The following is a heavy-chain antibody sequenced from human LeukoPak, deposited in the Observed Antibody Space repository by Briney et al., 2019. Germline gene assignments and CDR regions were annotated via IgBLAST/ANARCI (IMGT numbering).Heavy chain of an antibody. Sequence: PGGSLRLSCAASGFTFDDYAMHWVRQAPGKGLEWVSGISWNSGSIGYADSVKGRFTISRDNAKNSLYLQMNSLRAEDTALYYCVKDPYGSGRSFDYWGQGTLVTVSS. V-gene: IGHV3-9*01. J-gene: IGHJ4*02. CDR2: ISWNSGSI. CDR1: GFTFDDYA. D-gene: IGHD3-10*01. CDR3: VKDPYGSGRSFDY.